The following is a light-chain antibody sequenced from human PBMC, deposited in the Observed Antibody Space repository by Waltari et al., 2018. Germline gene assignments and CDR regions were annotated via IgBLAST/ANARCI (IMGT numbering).Light chain of an antibody. J-gene: IGLJ1*01. CDR1: SSDVGGYNY. CDR3: SSYTSSSTSYNYV. CDR2: EVS. Sequence: QSALTQPASVSGSPGQSITISCTGTSSDVGGYNYVSWYQQHPGKAPKLMIYEVSKRPSGVSNRFSGSKSGNTASLTISGLQAEDEADYYCSSYTSSSTSYNYVFGTGTKVTVL. V-gene: IGLV2-14*01.